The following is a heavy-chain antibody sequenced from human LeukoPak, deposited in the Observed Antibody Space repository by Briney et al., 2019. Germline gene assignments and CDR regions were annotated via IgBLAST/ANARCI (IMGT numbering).Heavy chain of an antibody. CDR3: ARDPAMTTAFFDY. Sequence: SVKVSCEASVGTCSSCAFSWVRQAPGQGLEWMGGIIPIFGTANYAQKFQARVTITADESTSTAYMELSSLRSEDTAAYYCARDPAMTTAFFDYRGQGTLVTVSS. CDR1: VGTCSSCA. V-gene: IGHV1-69*01. D-gene: IGHD4-17*01. CDR2: IIPIFGTA. J-gene: IGHJ4*02.